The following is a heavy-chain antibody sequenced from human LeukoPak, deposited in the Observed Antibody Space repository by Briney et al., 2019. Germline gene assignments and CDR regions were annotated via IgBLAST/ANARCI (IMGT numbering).Heavy chain of an antibody. V-gene: IGHV1-2*02. Sequence: ASVKVSCKASGYTFTGYYIHWVRQAPGQGVEWMGWINPNSGGTNYAQNFQGRVTMTRDTSISTAYMELSRLRSDDTAVYYCARDKNSEKFLEWLLRSYYFDYWGQGTLVTVSS. CDR3: ARDKNSEKFLEWLLRSYYFDY. CDR2: INPNSGGT. D-gene: IGHD3-3*01. CDR1: GYTFTGYY. J-gene: IGHJ4*02.